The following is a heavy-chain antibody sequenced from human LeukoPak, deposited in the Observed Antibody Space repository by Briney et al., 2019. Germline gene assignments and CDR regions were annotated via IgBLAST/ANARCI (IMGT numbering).Heavy chain of an antibody. J-gene: IGHJ4*02. CDR1: GYSFTGYY. Sequence: ASVKVSCKASGYSFTGYYMHRVRQAPGQGLEWMAWINPDSGATKYAQKFQGRVTVTRDTSIKVAYMELTRLRFDDTAVYYCAREIVGATSSDYWGQGTLVTVSS. V-gene: IGHV1-2*02. CDR3: AREIVGATSSDY. D-gene: IGHD1-26*01. CDR2: INPDSGAT.